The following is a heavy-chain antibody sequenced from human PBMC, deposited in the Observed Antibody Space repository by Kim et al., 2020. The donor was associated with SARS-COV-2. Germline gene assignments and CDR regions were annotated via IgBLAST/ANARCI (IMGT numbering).Heavy chain of an antibody. CDR3: ANGRSVSCYSDMDV. D-gene: IGHD2-2*02. CDR1: GFTFSNNA. V-gene: IGHV3-23*01. Sequence: GGSLRLSCAASGFTFSNNAMSWVRQAPGKGLEWVSVIDGSGDRSYYADSVQGRFTISRDNFRNTLYLQMNSLGVEDTAVYYCANGRSVSCYSDMDVWGQGTTVTVSS. J-gene: IGHJ6*02. CDR2: IDGSGDRS.